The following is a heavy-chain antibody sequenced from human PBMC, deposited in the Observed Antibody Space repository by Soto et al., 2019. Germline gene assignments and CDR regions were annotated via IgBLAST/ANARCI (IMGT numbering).Heavy chain of an antibody. Sequence: EVQLLESGGGLVQPGGSLRLSCAASGFTFSSYAMSWVRQAPGKGLEWVSAISGSGGSTYYADSVKGRFTISRDNSKNTLYLQMNSLRAEDTSVYYCAKDSGYYDSSGLCGYWGQGTLDTVSS. CDR3: AKDSGYYDSSGLCGY. D-gene: IGHD3-22*01. J-gene: IGHJ4*02. CDR1: GFTFSSYA. V-gene: IGHV3-23*01. CDR2: ISGSGGST.